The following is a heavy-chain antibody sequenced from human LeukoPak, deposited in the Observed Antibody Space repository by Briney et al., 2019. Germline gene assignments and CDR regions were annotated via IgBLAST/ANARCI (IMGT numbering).Heavy chain of an antibody. D-gene: IGHD4-11*01. V-gene: IGHV3-23*01. J-gene: IGHJ4*02. CDR2: ISGSGGST. CDR1: GFTFSSYA. Sequence: GGSLRLSCAASGFTFSSYAMSWVRQAPGKGLEWGSAISGSGGSTDYAVSVTGRFTMSRDNATSSRNMRLDSRRADDTAVYYCAKVEDNAVTRRVGDDWGQGTLVTVSS. CDR3: AKVEDNAVTRRVGDD.